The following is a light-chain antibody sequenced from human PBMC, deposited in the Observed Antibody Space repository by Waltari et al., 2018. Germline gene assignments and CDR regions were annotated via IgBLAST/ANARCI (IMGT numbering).Light chain of an antibody. V-gene: IGKV3-11*01. CDR2: DAS. Sequence: EIVLTQSPATLSLSPGETATLSCRASQSVGTYLAWYQQKPGQAPRLLIYDASNRAPGIPDRFRGSGSGTDFTLTIDSLEPEDFALYYCQQRSSWTPHTFGQGARLEIK. J-gene: IGKJ2*01. CDR3: QQRSSWTPHT. CDR1: QSVGTY.